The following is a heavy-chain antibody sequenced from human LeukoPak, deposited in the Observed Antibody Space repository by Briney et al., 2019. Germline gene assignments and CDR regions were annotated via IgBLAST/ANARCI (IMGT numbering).Heavy chain of an antibody. J-gene: IGHJ4*02. CDR2: ISHSGNT. D-gene: IGHD3-22*01. V-gene: IGHV4-31*03. CDR3: AREGYYYDSSGPIDD. CDR1: GGSISSAPYY. Sequence: SETLSLTCTVSGGSISSAPYYWSWIRQRPGKGLEWMGYISHSGNTYYNPSLKSRLNISADTSRNQFSLKLRSVTAADTALYFCAREGYYYDSSGPIDDWGQGTRVTVSS.